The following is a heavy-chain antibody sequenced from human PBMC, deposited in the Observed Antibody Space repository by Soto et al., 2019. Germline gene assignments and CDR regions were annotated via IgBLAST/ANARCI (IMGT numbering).Heavy chain of an antibody. CDR3: ARQHDDYWVGFNLFDP. V-gene: IGHV1-8*01. CDR2: MDADSGKT. D-gene: IGHD3-3*01. Sequence: QVQLVQSGAEVKKPGASVKVSCKASGYTFTSHKINWVRQATGQGPEWMGRMDADSGKTAYVQKFQRRVTMTSNASIGTAYMELNSLRSEDTARYNCARQHDDYWVGFNLFDPWGQGTLVNVSS. CDR1: GYTFTSHK. J-gene: IGHJ5*02.